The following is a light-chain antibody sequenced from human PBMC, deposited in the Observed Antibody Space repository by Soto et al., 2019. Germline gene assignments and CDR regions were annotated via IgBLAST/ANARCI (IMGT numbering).Light chain of an antibody. J-gene: IGLJ1*01. V-gene: IGLV1-40*01. CDR1: SSNIGAGYD. CDR2: ANN. CDR3: QSYDFGLSAHTYG. Sequence: QALLTQPPSVSVAPGQRVTISCTGSSSNIGAGYDVHWYQQFPGTAPRLLIYANNNRPSGVPDRFSGSKSGTSASLAITGLQADDEAEYYCQSYDFGLSAHTYGFGTGTKVTVL.